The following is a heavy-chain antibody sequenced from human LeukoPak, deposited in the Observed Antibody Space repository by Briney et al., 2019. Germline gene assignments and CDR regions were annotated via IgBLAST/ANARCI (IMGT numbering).Heavy chain of an antibody. J-gene: IGHJ4*02. Sequence: GGSLRLSCAASGFTFSSYAMHWVRPAPGKGLEWVAVISYDGSNKYYADSVKGRFTISRDNSKNTLYLQMNSLRAEDTAVYYCATDIVVVVAATAWDYWGQGTLVTVSS. CDR1: GFTFSSYA. CDR2: ISYDGSNK. CDR3: ATDIVVVVAATAWDY. V-gene: IGHV3-30-3*01. D-gene: IGHD2-15*01.